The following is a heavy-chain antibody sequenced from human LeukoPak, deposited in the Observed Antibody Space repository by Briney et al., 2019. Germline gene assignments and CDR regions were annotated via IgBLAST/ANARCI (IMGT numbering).Heavy chain of an antibody. CDR1: GCSISSSSYY. Sequence: SETLSLTCTVSGCSISSSSYYWGWIRQPPGKGLEWIGSIYYSGSTYYNPSLKSRVTISVDTSKNQFSLKLSSVTAADTAVYYCATSFLGYCSSTSCYAFDPWGQGTLVTVSS. CDR3: ATSFLGYCSSTSCYAFDP. V-gene: IGHV4-39*01. D-gene: IGHD2-2*01. J-gene: IGHJ5*02. CDR2: IYYSGST.